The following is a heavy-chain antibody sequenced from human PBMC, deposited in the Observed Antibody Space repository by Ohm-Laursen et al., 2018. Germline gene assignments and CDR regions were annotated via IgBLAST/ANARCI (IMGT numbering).Heavy chain of an antibody. V-gene: IGHV3-7*01. J-gene: IGHJ4*02. D-gene: IGHD3-16*01. CDR3: ARAPGDYLFDY. CDR1: GFTFSSYW. Sequence: GSLRLSCTASGFTFSSYWMSWVRQAPGKGLEWVANIKQDGSEKYYVDSVKGRFTISRDNAKNSLYLQMNSLRAEDTAVYYCARAPGDYLFDYWGQGTLVTVSS. CDR2: IKQDGSEK.